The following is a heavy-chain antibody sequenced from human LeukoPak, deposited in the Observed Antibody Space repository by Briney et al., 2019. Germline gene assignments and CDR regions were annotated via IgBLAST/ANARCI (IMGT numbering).Heavy chain of an antibody. D-gene: IGHD1-26*01. CDR2: IKQDGSEK. CDR1: GFIFSSYW. J-gene: IGHJ4*02. Sequence: PGGSLRLSCAASGFIFSSYWMSWVRQAPGKGLEWVANIKQDGSEKYYVDSVKGRFTISRDNAKNSLYLQMNSLRAEDTALYYCATKGPVGATTDYWGQGTLVTVSS. CDR3: ATKGPVGATTDY. V-gene: IGHV3-7*03.